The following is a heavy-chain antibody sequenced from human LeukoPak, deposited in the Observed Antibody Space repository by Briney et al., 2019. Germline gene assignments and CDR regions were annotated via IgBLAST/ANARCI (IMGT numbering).Heavy chain of an antibody. Sequence: ASVKVSCKASGYTFTSSGISWGRQAPGQGLEWMGWISAYNGNANYAQKLQGRVTVTTDTSTGTAYMDLRSLRSDDTAIYYCARDYADAFDSWGQGTMVTVSS. CDR1: GYTFTSSG. J-gene: IGHJ3*02. CDR2: ISAYNGNA. D-gene: IGHD2-2*01. V-gene: IGHV1-18*01. CDR3: ARDYADAFDS.